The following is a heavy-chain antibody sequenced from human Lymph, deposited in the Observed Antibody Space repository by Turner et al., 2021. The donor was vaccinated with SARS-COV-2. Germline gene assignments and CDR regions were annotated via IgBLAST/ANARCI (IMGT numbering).Heavy chain of an antibody. J-gene: IGHJ6*02. D-gene: IGHD3-10*01. CDR2: ISYDGSNK. V-gene: IGHV3-30*04. Sequence: QVQLVVSWGGGVQHGGSLRRPCPASGFTFSTYAIYWVRQAPGKELEWVAVISYDGSNKYYADSVKGRFTITRDNSKNTMYLQMNSLRAEDTAVYYCARYASGGYFYYGMDVWGQGTTVTVSS. CDR1: GFTFSTYA. CDR3: ARYASGGYFYYGMDV.